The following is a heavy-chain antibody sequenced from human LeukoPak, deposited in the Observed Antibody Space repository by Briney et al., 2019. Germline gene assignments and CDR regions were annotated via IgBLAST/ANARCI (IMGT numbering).Heavy chain of an antibody. V-gene: IGHV4-59*08. Sequence: SETLSLTCTVSGGSIRTNYWSWIRQIPGKGLEWIAYINYNGNTNNNPSLKSRVTISVDTSKSQFSLKVSSVTAADTAVYYCARGERDGDLDSWGQGTLVTVSS. D-gene: IGHD4-17*01. CDR3: ARGERDGDLDS. CDR2: INYNGNT. CDR1: GGSIRTNY. J-gene: IGHJ4*02.